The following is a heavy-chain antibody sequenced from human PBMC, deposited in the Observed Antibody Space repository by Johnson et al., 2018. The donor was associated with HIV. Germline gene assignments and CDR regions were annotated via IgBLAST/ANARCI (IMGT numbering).Heavy chain of an antibody. Sequence: VQLVESGGGLVQPGGSLRLSCAASGFTFSSYAMHWVRQAPGKGLEWVGRIRSKANSYATAYAASVKGRFTISRDDSKNTAYLQMNSLKTEDTAVYYCTRHSSLGYPRAFYIWGQGTMVTVSS. CDR1: GFTFSSYA. CDR2: IRSKANSYAT. D-gene: IGHD5-18*01. CDR3: TRHSSLGYPRAFYI. V-gene: IGHV3-73*01. J-gene: IGHJ3*02.